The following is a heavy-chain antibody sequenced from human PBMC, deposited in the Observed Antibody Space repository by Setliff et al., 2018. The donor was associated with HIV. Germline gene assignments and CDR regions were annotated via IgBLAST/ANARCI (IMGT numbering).Heavy chain of an antibody. V-gene: IGHV4-4*07. CDR1: GVSISNYY. J-gene: IGHJ4*02. D-gene: IGHD6-19*01. CDR2: IYTSGNT. CDR3: ARHPEQWLAHFDY. Sequence: PSETLSLTCTVSGVSISNYYWSWIRQPAGKGLEWIGRIYTSGNTNYNPSLKSRVTMSVDTSKKQFSLKLNSVTATDTAVYYCARHPEQWLAHFDYWGQGTLVTVS.